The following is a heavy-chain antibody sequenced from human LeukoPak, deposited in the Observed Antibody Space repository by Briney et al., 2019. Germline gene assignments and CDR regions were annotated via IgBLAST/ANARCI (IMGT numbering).Heavy chain of an antibody. V-gene: IGHV3-23*01. CDR2: ISGSGGST. CDR3: AKESGYSYGTSTFDY. Sequence: GASLKISCAASGFTFSSYAMSWVREAPGKGLEWVSAISGSGGSTYYADSVKGRFTISRDNSKNTLYLQMNSLRAEDTAVYYCAKESGYSYGTSTFDYWGQGTLVTVSS. J-gene: IGHJ4*02. CDR1: GFTFSSYA. D-gene: IGHD5-18*01.